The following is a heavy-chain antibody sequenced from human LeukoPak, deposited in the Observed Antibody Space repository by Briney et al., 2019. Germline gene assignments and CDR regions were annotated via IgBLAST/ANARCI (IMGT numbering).Heavy chain of an antibody. CDR2: IIPIFGTA. CDR1: GGTFSSYA. V-gene: IGHV1-69*01. Sequence: ASVKVSCKASGGTFSSYAISWVRQAPGQGLEWMGGIIPIFGTANYAQKFQGRVTITADESTGTAYMELSSLRSEDTAVYYCARGDQYQLLSVPRFDPWGQGTLVTVSS. D-gene: IGHD2-2*01. J-gene: IGHJ5*02. CDR3: ARGDQYQLLSVPRFDP.